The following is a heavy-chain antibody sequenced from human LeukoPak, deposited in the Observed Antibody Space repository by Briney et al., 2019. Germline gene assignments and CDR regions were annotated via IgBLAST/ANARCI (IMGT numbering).Heavy chain of an antibody. Sequence: GASVKVSCKASGGTFSSYAISWVRQAPGQGLEWMGGIIPIFGTANYAQKFQGRVTITADESTSTAYMELSSLRSEDTAVYYCARRRDSGLYPFDYWGQGTLVAVSS. CDR2: IIPIFGTA. D-gene: IGHD6-19*01. J-gene: IGHJ4*02. CDR1: GGTFSSYA. CDR3: ARRRDSGLYPFDY. V-gene: IGHV1-69*13.